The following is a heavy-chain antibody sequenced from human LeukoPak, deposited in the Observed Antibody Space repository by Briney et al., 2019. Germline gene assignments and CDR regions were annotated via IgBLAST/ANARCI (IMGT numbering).Heavy chain of an antibody. CDR2: IYPGDSDT. D-gene: IGHD6-19*01. CDR3: ARHAQLAGAGRGSWFAP. V-gene: IGHV5-51*01. Sequence: GESLKISCKGSGYSFTSYWIGWVRQMPGKGLEWMGIIYPGDSDTRYSPSFQGQVTISADKSISTAYLQWSSLKASDTAMYYCARHAQLAGAGRGSWFAPWGRGTLVTVSS. CDR1: GYSFTSYW. J-gene: IGHJ5*02.